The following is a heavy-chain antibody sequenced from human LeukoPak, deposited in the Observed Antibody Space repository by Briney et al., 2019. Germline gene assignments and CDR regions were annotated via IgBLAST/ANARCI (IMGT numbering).Heavy chain of an antibody. CDR2: IYYSGST. CDR3: ARGQHYDILTGYSNWFDP. D-gene: IGHD3-9*01. Sequence: SETLSLTCTVSGGSISSYYWSWIWQPPGKGLEWIGYIYYSGSTNYNPSLKSRVTISVDTPKNQFSLKLSSVTAADTAVYYCARGQHYDILTGYSNWFDPWGQGTLVTVSS. V-gene: IGHV4-59*01. CDR1: GGSISSYY. J-gene: IGHJ5*02.